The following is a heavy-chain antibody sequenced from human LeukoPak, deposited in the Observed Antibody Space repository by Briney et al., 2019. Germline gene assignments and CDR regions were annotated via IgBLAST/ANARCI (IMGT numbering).Heavy chain of an antibody. CDR2: ISAYNGNA. D-gene: IGHD2-2*01. CDR1: GYTFTSYA. J-gene: IGHJ4*02. CDR3: ARGGYNIVVALYYFDY. V-gene: IGHV1-18*01. Sequence: ASVKVSCKASGYTFTSYAISWVRQAPGQGREWMGWISAYNGNANYAQNLQGRVTMTTDTSTSTAYMELRSLRSDDTAVYYCARGGYNIVVALYYFDYWGQGTLVTVCS.